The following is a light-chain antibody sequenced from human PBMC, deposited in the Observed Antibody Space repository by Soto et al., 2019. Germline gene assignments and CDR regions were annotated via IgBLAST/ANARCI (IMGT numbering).Light chain of an antibody. J-gene: IGLJ2*01. CDR3: QSYDSSLSGYV. Sequence: QSVLTQPPSVSGAPWQRVTISCTGSRSNIGAGYDVHWYQQLPGTAPKLLIYGNSNRPSGVPDRFSGSKSGTSASLAITGLQAEDEADYYCQSYDSSLSGYVFGGGTKVTVL. CDR1: RSNIGAGYD. V-gene: IGLV1-40*01. CDR2: GNS.